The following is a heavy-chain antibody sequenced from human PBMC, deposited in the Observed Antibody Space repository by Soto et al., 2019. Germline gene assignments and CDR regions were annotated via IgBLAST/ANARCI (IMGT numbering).Heavy chain of an antibody. CDR3: ARAGGLGAVAVDY. CDR2: IFYSGFT. D-gene: IGHD6-19*01. CDR1: GHSISSSNYY. J-gene: IGHJ4*02. V-gene: IGHV4-39*07. Sequence: SETLSLTCTVSGHSISSSNYYWGWIRQPPGKGLEWIGSIFYSGFTYDNPSLKSRVTMSVDRSKNQFSLRLSSVTAADTAVYYCARAGGLGAVAVDYWGQGTLVTVSS.